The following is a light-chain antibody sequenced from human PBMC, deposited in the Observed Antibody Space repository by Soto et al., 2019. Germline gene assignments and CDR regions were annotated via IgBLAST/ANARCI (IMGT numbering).Light chain of an antibody. J-gene: IGLJ1*01. Sequence: QSVLTQPPSVSGAPGQRVTISCTGSSSNIGAGYDVHWYQQLPGTAPKLIIYANSDRPSGVPDRFSGSKSGTSASLAITGLQAEDEADYYCQSYDSSLIVSKVFGTGTKLTVL. V-gene: IGLV1-40*01. CDR3: QSYDSSLIVSKV. CDR2: ANS. CDR1: SSNIGAGYD.